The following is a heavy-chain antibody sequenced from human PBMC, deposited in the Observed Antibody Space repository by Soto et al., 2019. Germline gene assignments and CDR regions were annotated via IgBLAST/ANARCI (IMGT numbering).Heavy chain of an antibody. Sequence: ASVKVSCKASGGTFSSYAISWVRQAPGQGLEWLGGIIPIFNTANYAQKFQGRATITADESTSTAYMELTSLRSEDTAVYYCASQATYYYDSSGSMKNAFDIWGQGTMVTVSS. V-gene: IGHV1-69*13. CDR1: GGTFSSYA. D-gene: IGHD3-22*01. CDR3: ASQATYYYDSSGSMKNAFDI. J-gene: IGHJ3*02. CDR2: IIPIFNTA.